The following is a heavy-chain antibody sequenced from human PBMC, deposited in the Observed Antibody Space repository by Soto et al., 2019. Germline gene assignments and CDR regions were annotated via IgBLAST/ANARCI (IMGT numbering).Heavy chain of an antibody. CDR1: GYTFTSYA. J-gene: IGHJ5*02. V-gene: IGHV1-3*01. CDR2: INAGNGNT. Sequence: ASVKVSCKASGYTFTSYAMHWVRQAPGQRLEWMGWINAGNGNTKYSQKFQGRVTITRDTSASTAYMELSSLRSEDTAVYYCARDRTIFGVVTPYNWFDPWGQGTLVTVSS. D-gene: IGHD3-3*01. CDR3: ARDRTIFGVVTPYNWFDP.